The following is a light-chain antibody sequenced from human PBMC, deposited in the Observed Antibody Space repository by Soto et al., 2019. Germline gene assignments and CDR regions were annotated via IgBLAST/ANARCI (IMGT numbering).Light chain of an antibody. CDR1: SSDVGGYNY. CDR2: DVN. V-gene: IGLV2-14*01. Sequence: QSALTQPASVSGSPGQSITISCTGTSSDVGGYNYVSWYQQHPGKAPKLMIYDVNDRPSGVSNRFSGSKSGNTASLTISGLQAEDEADYYCISYTGSNTLVVFGGGTKVTVL. J-gene: IGLJ2*01. CDR3: ISYTGSNTLVV.